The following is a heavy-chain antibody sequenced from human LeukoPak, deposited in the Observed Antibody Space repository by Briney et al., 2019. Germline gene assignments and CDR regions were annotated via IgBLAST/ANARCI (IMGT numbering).Heavy chain of an antibody. V-gene: IGHV3-66*01. CDR1: GFSVSNYY. Sequence: GGSLRLSCAASGFSVSNYYMSWVRQPPGKGLEWVSVMYTGGGRYYADSVKGRFTISRDNSKNTLYLQMNSLRAEDTAVYYCARDSPPSLFDPWGQGTLVTVSS. CDR2: MYTGGGR. J-gene: IGHJ5*02. CDR3: ARDSPPSLFDP.